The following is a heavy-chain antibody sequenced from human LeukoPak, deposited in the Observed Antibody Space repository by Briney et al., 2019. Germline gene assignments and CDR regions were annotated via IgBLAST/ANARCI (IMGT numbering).Heavy chain of an antibody. CDR1: GGSISSSSYY. CDR3: ARVVTMIVVAPISDAFDI. CDR2: IYYSGST. J-gene: IGHJ3*02. Sequence: PSETLSLTCTVSGGSISSSSYYWGWIRQPPGKGLEWIGSIYYSGSTYYNPSLKSRVTISVDTSKNQFSLKLSSVTAADTAVYYCARVVTMIVVAPISDAFDIWGQGAMVTVSS. V-gene: IGHV4-39*01. D-gene: IGHD3-22*01.